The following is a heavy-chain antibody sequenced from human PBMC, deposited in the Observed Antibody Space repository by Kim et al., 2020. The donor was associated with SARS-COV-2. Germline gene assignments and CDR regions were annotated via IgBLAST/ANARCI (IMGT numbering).Heavy chain of an antibody. D-gene: IGHD6-19*01. V-gene: IGHV3-9*01. CDR3: AKDRGPGIAVADAFDI. J-gene: IGHJ3*02. Sequence: SMKSLFTISRDNAKNALYLQVNSLRAEDTALYYCAKDRGPGIAVADAFDIWGQGTMVTVSS.